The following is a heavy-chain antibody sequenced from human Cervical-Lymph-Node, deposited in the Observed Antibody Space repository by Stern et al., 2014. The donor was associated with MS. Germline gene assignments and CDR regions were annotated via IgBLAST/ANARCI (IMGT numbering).Heavy chain of an antibody. CDR3: VKDAVLVWFGDPPGDS. CDR2: SYDGYEA. J-gene: IGHJ5*01. D-gene: IGHD3-10*01. Sequence: VQLVESGGGVVQPGRSLRVSCVASGFIFTNYGLISYDGYEAKYADSVKGRFFVSRDNSNNTFYLEMNSLRTDDTAIYYCVKDAVLVWFGDPPGDSWGQGTLVTVSS. V-gene: IGHV3-30*18. CDR1: GFIFTNYG.